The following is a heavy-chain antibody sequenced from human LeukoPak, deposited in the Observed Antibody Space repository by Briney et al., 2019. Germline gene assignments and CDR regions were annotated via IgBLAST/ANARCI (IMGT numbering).Heavy chain of an antibody. V-gene: IGHV1-18*01. D-gene: IGHD3-10*01. Sequence: ASVKVSCKASGGTFSSYAISWVRQAPGQGLEWMGWISPYNGNTNYAQKLQGRVTMTTDTSTSAAYMELRSLRSDDTAVYYCARHTLYGSGSYYVYYFDYWGQGTLVTVSS. CDR1: GGTFSSYA. CDR3: ARHTLYGSGSYYVYYFDY. J-gene: IGHJ4*02. CDR2: ISPYNGNT.